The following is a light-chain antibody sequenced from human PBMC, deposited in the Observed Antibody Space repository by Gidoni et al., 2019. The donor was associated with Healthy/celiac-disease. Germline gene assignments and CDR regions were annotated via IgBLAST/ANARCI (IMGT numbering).Light chain of an antibody. CDR2: DAS. CDR1: QDISNY. V-gene: IGKV1-33*01. CDR3: QQYDNLPTWT. J-gene: IGKJ1*01. Sequence: DIQMSQSPSSLSASVGDRVTITCQASQDISNYLNLYQQKPGKAPKLLIYDASNLETGVPSRFSGSGSWTDFTFTISSLQPEDIATYYCQQYDNLPTWTFXHXTKVEI.